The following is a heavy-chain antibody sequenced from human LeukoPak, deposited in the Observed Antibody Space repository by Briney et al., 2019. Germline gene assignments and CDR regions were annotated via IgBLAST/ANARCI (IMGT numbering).Heavy chain of an antibody. CDR2: ISGSGGST. J-gene: IGHJ6*03. Sequence: GGTLRLSCAASGFTFSSYGMSWVRQAPGKGLEWVSAISGSGGSTYYADSVKGRFTISRDNSKNTLYLQMNSLRAEDTAVYYCAREKSFLEWLSTGRRDGYYMDVWGKGTTVTVSS. CDR3: AREKSFLEWLSTGRRDGYYMDV. CDR1: GFTFSSYG. D-gene: IGHD3-3*02. V-gene: IGHV3-23*01.